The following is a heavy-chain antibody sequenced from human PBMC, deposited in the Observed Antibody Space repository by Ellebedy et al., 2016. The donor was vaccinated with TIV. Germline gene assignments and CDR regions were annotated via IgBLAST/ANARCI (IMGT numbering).Heavy chain of an antibody. CDR2: MNPNSAST. J-gene: IGHJ4*02. V-gene: IGHV1-8*01. Sequence: ASVKVSCXVSGYTLTELSMHWVRQATGQGLEWMGWMNPNSASTGYAQKFQGRVTMTRNTSISTAYMELSSLRSEDTAVYYCARGRYDYWGQGTLVTVSS. CDR3: ARGRYDY. CDR1: GYTLTELS.